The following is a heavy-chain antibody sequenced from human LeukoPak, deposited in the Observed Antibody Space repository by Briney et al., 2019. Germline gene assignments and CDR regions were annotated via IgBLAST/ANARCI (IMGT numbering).Heavy chain of an antibody. CDR1: GFTFSTYW. CDR3: ARARYGGNYYFDY. CDR2: ISSDGRNT. D-gene: IGHD4-23*01. J-gene: IGHJ4*02. Sequence: GGSLSLSCAASGFTFSTYWMHWARQAPGKGLAWVSRISSDGRNTNYADSVKGRFTISRDNAKNTLYLHMNSLRAEDTAVYYCARARYGGNYYFDYWGQGTLVTVSS. V-gene: IGHV3-74*01.